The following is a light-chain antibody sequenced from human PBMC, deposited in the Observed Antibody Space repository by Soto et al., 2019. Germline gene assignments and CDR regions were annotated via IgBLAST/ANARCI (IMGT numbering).Light chain of an antibody. J-gene: IGLJ1*01. CDR3: SSYTSSSTLGV. Sequence: LTQPASVSGSPGQSITISCTGTSSDVGGYNYVSWYQQHPGKAPKLMIYDVSNRPSGVSNRFSGSKSGNTASLTISGLQAEDEADYYCSSYTSSSTLGVFGTGTKSPS. CDR1: SSDVGGYNY. CDR2: DVS. V-gene: IGLV2-14*01.